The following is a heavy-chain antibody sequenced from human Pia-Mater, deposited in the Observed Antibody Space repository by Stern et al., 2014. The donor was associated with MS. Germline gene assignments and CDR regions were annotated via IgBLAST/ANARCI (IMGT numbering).Heavy chain of an antibody. Sequence: EVQLVESGGDLVKPGRSLRLSCAASGFTFDDYSMHWVRQAPGKGLEWVSVISWNSCSIGYAASVKGRFTISRDNAKNSLYLQMNSLRAEDTALYYCAKPLHSGYSSGWYDYWGQGTLVTVSS. J-gene: IGHJ4*02. V-gene: IGHV3-9*01. CDR2: ISWNSCSI. CDR3: AKPLHSGYSSGWYDY. D-gene: IGHD6-19*01. CDR1: GFTFDDYS.